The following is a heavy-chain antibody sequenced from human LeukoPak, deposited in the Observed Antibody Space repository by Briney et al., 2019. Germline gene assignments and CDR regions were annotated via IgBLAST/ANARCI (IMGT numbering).Heavy chain of an antibody. D-gene: IGHD6-6*01. Sequence: GGSLRLSCAASGFSVSKNYMTWVRQAPGKGLEWVSGISNSGGSTYYADSVKGRFTISRDNSKNTLYLQMNSLRAEDTAVYYCAKETSSSFDYWGQGTLVTVSS. CDR3: AKETSSSFDY. J-gene: IGHJ4*02. CDR1: GFSVSKNY. V-gene: IGHV3-23*01. CDR2: ISNSGGST.